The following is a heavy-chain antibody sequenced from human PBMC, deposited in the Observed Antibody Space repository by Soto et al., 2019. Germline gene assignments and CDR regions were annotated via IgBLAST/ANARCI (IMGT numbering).Heavy chain of an antibody. CDR3: SRRGYSSSFDYYYYYMYV. Sequence: GGSLRLSCAASGFTVSSNYMSWVRQAPGKGLEWVSVIYSGGSTYYADSVKGRFTSSIDNSKNTLYLQMNSLRAEDTAVYYCSRRGYSSSFDYYYYYMYVWGKGTTVTVSS. CDR2: IYSGGST. CDR1: GFTVSSNY. V-gene: IGHV3-66*04. D-gene: IGHD6-6*01. J-gene: IGHJ6*03.